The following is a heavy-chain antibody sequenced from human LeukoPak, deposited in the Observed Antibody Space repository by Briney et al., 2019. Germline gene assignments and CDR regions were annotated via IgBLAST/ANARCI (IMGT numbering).Heavy chain of an antibody. CDR1: GGSISSGGYS. D-gene: IGHD4-17*01. CDR3: ARAPTTGGYYFDY. J-gene: IGHJ4*02. CDR2: IYHSGST. V-gene: IGHV4-30-2*01. Sequence: SETLSLTCAVSGGSISSGGYSWSCIRQPPGKGLEWIGYIYHSGSTYYNPSLKSRVTISVDRSKNQFSLKLSSVTAADTAVYYCARAPTTGGYYFDYWGQGTLVTVSS.